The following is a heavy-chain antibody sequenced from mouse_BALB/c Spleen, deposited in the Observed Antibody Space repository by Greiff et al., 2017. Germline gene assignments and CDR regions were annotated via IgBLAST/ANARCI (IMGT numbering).Heavy chain of an antibody. V-gene: IGHV5-9-4*01. CDR1: GFTFSSYA. CDR3: ARVTTATPFAY. Sequence: EVNVVESGGGLVKPGGSLKLSCAASGFTFSSYAMSWVRQSPEKRLEWVAEISSGGSYTYYPDTVTGRFTISRDNAKNTLYLEMSSLRSEDTAMYYCARVTTATPFAYWGQGTLVTVSA. CDR2: ISSGGSYT. J-gene: IGHJ3*01. D-gene: IGHD1-2*01.